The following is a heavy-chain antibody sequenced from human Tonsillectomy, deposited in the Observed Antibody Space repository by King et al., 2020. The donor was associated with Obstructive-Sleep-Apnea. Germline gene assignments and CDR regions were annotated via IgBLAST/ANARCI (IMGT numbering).Heavy chain of an antibody. CDR2: IRYDGSNK. Sequence: VQLVESGGGVVQPGRSLRLSCAASGFTFSSYGMHWVRQAPGKGLEGVAFIRYDGSNKYYADSVKGRFTISRDNSKNTLFLQMNSLRAEDTAVYYCAKDKDYWGQGTLVTVSS. CDR1: GFTFSSYG. J-gene: IGHJ4*02. V-gene: IGHV3-30*02. CDR3: AKDKDY.